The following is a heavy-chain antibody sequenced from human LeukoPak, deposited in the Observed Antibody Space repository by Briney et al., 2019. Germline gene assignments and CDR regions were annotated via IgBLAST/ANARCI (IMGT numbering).Heavy chain of an antibody. CDR1: GFTFSSYW. Sequence: GGSLRLSCAASGFTFSSYWMSWVRQAPGKGLEWVANIKQDGSEEYYVDSVKGRFTISRDNAKNSLYLQMNSLRAEDTALYYCAKDGSPFPYGSGSYMDYWGQGTLVTVSS. V-gene: IGHV3-7*03. CDR3: AKDGSPFPYGSGSYMDY. J-gene: IGHJ4*02. CDR2: IKQDGSEE. D-gene: IGHD3-10*01.